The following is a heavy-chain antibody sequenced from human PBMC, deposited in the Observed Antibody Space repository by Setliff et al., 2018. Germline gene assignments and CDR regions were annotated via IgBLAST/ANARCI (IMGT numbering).Heavy chain of an antibody. CDR2: INPNSGGT. CDR3: VRGEENDSSGYYWVRLRPPTDS. V-gene: IGHV1-2*06. CDR1: GYTFTGYY. Sequence: GASVKVSCKASGYTFTGYYIHWVRQAPGQGLEWMGRINPNSGGTNYGQKFQGRVTMTRDTSISTSYMEPSSLKSDDTAVYYCVRGEENDSSGYYWVRLRPPTDSWGQGTLVTVSS. D-gene: IGHD3-22*01. J-gene: IGHJ4*02.